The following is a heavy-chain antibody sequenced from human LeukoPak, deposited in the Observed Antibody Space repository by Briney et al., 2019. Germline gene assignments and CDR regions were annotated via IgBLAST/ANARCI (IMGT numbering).Heavy chain of an antibody. CDR3: ARDRRGAFDI. CDR1: GYTSTGYH. CDR2: INPYSGDT. D-gene: IGHD1-14*01. J-gene: IGHJ3*02. V-gene: IGHV1-2*06. Sequence: ASVKVSCKASGYTSTGYHIHWVRQAPGQGLEWMGRINPYSGDTNFAQKFQGRVTMTRDTSISTAYMELSRLRSDDTAVYYCARDRRGAFDIWGQGTMVTVSS.